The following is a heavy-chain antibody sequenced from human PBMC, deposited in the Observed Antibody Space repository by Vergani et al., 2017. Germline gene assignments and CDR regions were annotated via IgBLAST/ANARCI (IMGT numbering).Heavy chain of an antibody. J-gene: IGHJ3*02. CDR2: INAGNGNT. D-gene: IGHD7-27*01. CDR1: GYTFTSYA. CDR3: ARDSDLLGMGAFDI. V-gene: IGHV1-3*01. Sequence: QVQLVQSGAEVKKPGASVKVSCKASGYTFTSYAMHWVRQAPGQRLEWMGWINAGNGNTKYSQKFQGRVTITRDTSASTAYMELSSLRSEDTAMYYCARDSDLLGMGAFDIWGQGTMVTVSS.